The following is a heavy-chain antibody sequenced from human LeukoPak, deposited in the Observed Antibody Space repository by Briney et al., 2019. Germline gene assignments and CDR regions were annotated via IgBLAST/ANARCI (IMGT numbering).Heavy chain of an antibody. CDR1: GFTFSSYG. J-gene: IGHJ5*02. CDR2: IWYDGSNK. V-gene: IGHV3-33*01. CDR3: ARDRGGFNWFDP. Sequence: GRSLRLSCAASGFTFSSYGMHWVRQAPGKGLEWVAVIWYDGSNKYYADSVKGRFTISRDNSKNTLYLQMNSLRAEDTAVYYCARDRGGFNWFDPWGRGTLVTVSS. D-gene: IGHD3-10*01.